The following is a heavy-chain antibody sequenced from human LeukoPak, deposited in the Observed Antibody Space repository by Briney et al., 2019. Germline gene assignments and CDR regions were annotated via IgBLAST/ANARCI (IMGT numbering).Heavy chain of an antibody. CDR1: GFTFSSYW. J-gene: IGHJ6*03. D-gene: IGHD2-2*01. Sequence: GGSLRLSCAASGFTFSSYWMHWVRQAPGKGLVWVSRINSDGSGTSYADSVKGRFTISRDNAKNTLYLQMNSLRAEDTAVYYCARERRIVVVPGRSYYYYMDVWGKGTTVTVSS. CDR3: ARERRIVVVPGRSYYYYMDV. V-gene: IGHV3-74*01. CDR2: INSDGSGT.